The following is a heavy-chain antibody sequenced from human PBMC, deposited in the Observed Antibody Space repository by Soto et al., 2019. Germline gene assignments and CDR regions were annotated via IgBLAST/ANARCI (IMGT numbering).Heavy chain of an antibody. CDR2: IIPKLGIT. CDR1: VGTFSDYN. Sequence: VQLVQSGAEVKRPGSSVKVSCKAPVGTFSDYNIAWVRQARGQGLEWMGRIIPKLGITNYAHKFQDSVRITADKATSTAYMELTSLRYADTAVYFCARVEGTRTTNFYHYMDVWGEGTSVTVS. CDR3: ARVEGTRTTNFYHYMDV. J-gene: IGHJ6*03. D-gene: IGHD2-8*01. V-gene: IGHV1-69*02.